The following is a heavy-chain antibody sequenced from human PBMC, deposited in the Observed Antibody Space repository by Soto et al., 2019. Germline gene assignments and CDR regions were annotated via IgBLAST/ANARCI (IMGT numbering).Heavy chain of an antibody. CDR1: GFTFSSYW. Sequence: EVQLVASGGGLVQPGGSLSLSCAASGFTFSSYWMYWVRQAPGKGLVYVSRINNDGSGTTYADSVKGRVTISRDNAKNTQYLQMNSLRPEDTALYYCARGGDNHAFDIWGQGTMVTVSS. CDR2: INNDGSGT. D-gene: IGHD1-1*01. J-gene: IGHJ3*02. V-gene: IGHV3-74*01. CDR3: ARGGDNHAFDI.